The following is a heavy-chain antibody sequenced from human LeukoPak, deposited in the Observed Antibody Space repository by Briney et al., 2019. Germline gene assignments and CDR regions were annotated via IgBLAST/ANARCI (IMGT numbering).Heavy chain of an antibody. J-gene: IGHJ4*02. Sequence: LPGGSLRLSCAASGFTFSSSGMHWVRQAPGKGLEWVAFIRYDGSNKYYADSVKGRFTISRDNSKNTLYLQMNSLRAEDTAVYYCAKDHRRLTIVGATTHFDYWGQGTLVTVSS. CDR2: IRYDGSNK. D-gene: IGHD1-26*01. V-gene: IGHV3-30*02. CDR3: AKDHRRLTIVGATTHFDY. CDR1: GFTFSSSG.